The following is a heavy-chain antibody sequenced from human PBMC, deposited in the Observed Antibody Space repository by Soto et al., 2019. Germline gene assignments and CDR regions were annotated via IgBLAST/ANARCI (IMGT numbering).Heavy chain of an antibody. CDR1: GFTFSTHA. D-gene: IGHD1-1*01. CDR2: ITPVGGGT. V-gene: IGHV3-23*01. Sequence: PGGSLRLSCTASGFTFSTHAMSWVRQAPGKGLEWVSGITPVGGGTYYADSVKGRFTISRDNSKNTVYLQMNSLRAEDTAVYYCAKRGQSLSNSGTTGCFDNWGQGTLVTVSS. CDR3: AKRGQSLSNSGTTGCFDN. J-gene: IGHJ4*02.